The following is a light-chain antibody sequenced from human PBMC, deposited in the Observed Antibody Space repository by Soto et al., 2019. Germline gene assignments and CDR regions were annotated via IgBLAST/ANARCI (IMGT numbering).Light chain of an antibody. Sequence: EIVLTPSPGTLSLSPGERATLSCRASQSVNSFYLAWFQQKPGQAPRLLIYGASTRATGIPDRFSGSGSGTDFTLTISRLEPEDFAVYYCQQYGSSPVAFGQGTKVDIK. V-gene: IGKV3-20*01. J-gene: IGKJ1*01. CDR1: QSVNSFY. CDR3: QQYGSSPVA. CDR2: GAS.